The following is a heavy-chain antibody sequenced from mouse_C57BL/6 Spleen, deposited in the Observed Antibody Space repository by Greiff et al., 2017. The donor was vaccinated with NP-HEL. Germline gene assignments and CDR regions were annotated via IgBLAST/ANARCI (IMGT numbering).Heavy chain of an antibody. V-gene: IGHV1-80*01. CDR2: IYPGDGDT. J-gene: IGHJ2*01. CDR3: ARRTGLYYFDY. CDR1: GYAFSSYW. Sequence: VQLQQSGAELVKPGASVKISCKASGYAFSSYWMNWVKQRPGTGLEWIGQIYPGDGDTNYNGKFKGKATLTADKSSSTAYMQLSSLTSEDSAVYFCARRTGLYYFDYWGQGTTLTVSS. D-gene: IGHD3-3*01.